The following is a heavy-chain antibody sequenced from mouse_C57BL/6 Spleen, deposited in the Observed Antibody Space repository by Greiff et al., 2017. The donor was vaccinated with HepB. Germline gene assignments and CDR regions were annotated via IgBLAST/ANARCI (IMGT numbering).Heavy chain of an antibody. Sequence: QVQLKQSGPELVKPGASVKISCKASGYAFSSSWMNWVKQRPGKGLEWIGRIYPGDGDTNYNGKFKGKATLTADKSSSTAYMQLSSLTSEDSAVYFCASNYVGYWGQGTTLTVSS. CDR1: GYAFSSSW. CDR2: IYPGDGDT. V-gene: IGHV1-82*01. CDR3: ASNYVGY. J-gene: IGHJ2*01.